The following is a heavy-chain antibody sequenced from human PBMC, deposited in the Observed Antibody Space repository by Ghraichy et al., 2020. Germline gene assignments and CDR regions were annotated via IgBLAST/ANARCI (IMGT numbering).Heavy chain of an antibody. CDR1: GFTFSNFA. V-gene: IGHV3-30-3*01. CDR3: ATAADLYCTNAVCHGGYFDL. D-gene: IGHD2-8*01. Sequence: LSLTCAASGFTFSNFAMHWVRQAPGKGLEWVALISYDGSNKNYADSVKGRFTISRDNSKNTLSLQMNTLRAEDTAVYYCATAADLYCTNAVCHGGYFDLWGRGTLVTVSS. CDR2: ISYDGSNK. J-gene: IGHJ2*01.